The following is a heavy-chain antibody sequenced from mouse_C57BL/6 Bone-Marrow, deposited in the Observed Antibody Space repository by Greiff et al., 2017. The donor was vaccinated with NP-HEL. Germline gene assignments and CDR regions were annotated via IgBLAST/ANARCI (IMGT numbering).Heavy chain of an antibody. CDR2: FYPGSGSI. CDR1: GYTFTEYT. Sequence: VQLQQSGAELVKPGASVKLSCKASGYTFTEYTIHWVKQRSGQGLEWIGWFYPGSGSIKYNEKFKDKATLTADKSSSTVYMELSRLTSEDYAVYFCARHERLPYYGSSYGFAYWGQGTLVTVSA. CDR3: ARHERLPYYGSSYGFAY. V-gene: IGHV1-62-2*01. D-gene: IGHD1-1*01. J-gene: IGHJ3*01.